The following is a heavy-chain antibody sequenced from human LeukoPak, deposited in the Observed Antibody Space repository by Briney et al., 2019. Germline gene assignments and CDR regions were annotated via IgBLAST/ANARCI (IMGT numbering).Heavy chain of an antibody. Sequence: ASVKVSCKVSGYTLTELSMHWVRQAPGKGLEWMGGFDPEDGETIYAQKFQGRVTMTEDTSTDTAYMELSSLRSEDPAVYYCATANSSGYSWEYYFDYWGQGTLVTVSS. CDR3: ATANSSGYSWEYYFDY. CDR1: GYTLTELS. J-gene: IGHJ4*02. CDR2: FDPEDGET. V-gene: IGHV1-24*01. D-gene: IGHD3-22*01.